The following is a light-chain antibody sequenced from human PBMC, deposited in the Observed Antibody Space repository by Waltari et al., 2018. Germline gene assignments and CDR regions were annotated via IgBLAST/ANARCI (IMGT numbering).Light chain of an antibody. CDR2: RNN. CDR1: SSNIGSHS. Sequence: QSVLTQPPSASATPGQRVTVSCSGSSSNIGSHSVSWYQQLPGTAPKLLIYRNNQRPSGFPDRFSGSKSGTSASLAISGLRSEDEADYYCSAWDDSLSGGVFGTGTKVTVL. J-gene: IGLJ1*01. V-gene: IGLV1-47*01. CDR3: SAWDDSLSGGV.